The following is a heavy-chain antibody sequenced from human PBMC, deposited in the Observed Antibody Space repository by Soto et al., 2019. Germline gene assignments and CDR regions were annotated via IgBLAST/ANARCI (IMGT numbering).Heavy chain of an antibody. Sequence: GESLKISCKGSGYSFTSYWIGWVRQMPGKGLEWMGIIYPGDSDTRYSPSFQGQVTISAEKSIRTAYLQWSSLKASDTAMYYCARRYGSGSYYNWFDPWGQGTLVTVSS. D-gene: IGHD3-10*01. CDR2: IYPGDSDT. J-gene: IGHJ5*02. CDR3: ARRYGSGSYYNWFDP. CDR1: GYSFTSYW. V-gene: IGHV5-51*01.